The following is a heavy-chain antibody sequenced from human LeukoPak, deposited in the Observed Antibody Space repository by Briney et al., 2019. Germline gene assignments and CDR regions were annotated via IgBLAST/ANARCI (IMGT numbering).Heavy chain of an antibody. J-gene: IGHJ4*02. CDR3: ARLTQGYGDPLPYYFDY. CDR1: GFTFSSYW. V-gene: IGHV3-7*01. Sequence: PGGSLRLSCAASGFTFSSYWMSWVRQAPGKGLEWVANIKQDGSEKYYVDSVKGRFTISRDNAKNSLYLQMNSLRAEDTAVYYCARLTQGYGDPLPYYFDYWGQGTLVTVSS. CDR2: IKQDGSEK. D-gene: IGHD4-17*01.